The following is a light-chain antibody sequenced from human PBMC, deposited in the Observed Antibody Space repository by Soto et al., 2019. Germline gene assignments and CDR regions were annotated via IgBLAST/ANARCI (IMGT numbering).Light chain of an antibody. CDR1: YSNIGSNF. CDR2: SIN. V-gene: IGLV1-44*01. CDR3: SSWDDSLDGPV. Sequence: QSVLTQPPSASATPGQTVTISCSGRYSNIGSNFVSWYQRLPGTAPKLLIYSINQRPSGVPDRFSGSKSGTSASLTIRGLQSEDEADYFCSSWDDSLDGPVFGGGTKVTVL. J-gene: IGLJ3*02.